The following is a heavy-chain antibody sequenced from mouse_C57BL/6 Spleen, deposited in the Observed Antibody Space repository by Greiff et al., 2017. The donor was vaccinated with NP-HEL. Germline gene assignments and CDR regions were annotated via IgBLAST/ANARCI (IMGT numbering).Heavy chain of an antibody. V-gene: IGHV1-69*01. CDR1: GYTFTSYW. CDR2: IDPSDSYT. Sequence: QVQLQQPGAELVMPGASVKLSCKASGYTFTSYWMHWVKQRPGQGLEWIGEIDPSDSYTNYNQKFKGKSTLTVDKSSSTAYMQLSSLTSEDSAVYYCARGGYDSPYAMDYWGQGTSVTVSS. J-gene: IGHJ4*01. D-gene: IGHD2-2*01. CDR3: ARGGYDSPYAMDY.